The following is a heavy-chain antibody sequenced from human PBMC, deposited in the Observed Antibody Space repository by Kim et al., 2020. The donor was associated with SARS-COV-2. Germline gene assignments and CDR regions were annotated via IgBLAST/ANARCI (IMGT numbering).Heavy chain of an antibody. Sequence: GGSLRLSCASSGFTFSTYTVSWVRQAPGKGLEWVSAISPGGGTISYADSVKGRFTISRDNSKNTLYLQMNSLRAEDTALYYCAKGHSGSFGYFDLWGRGTLVTVSS. CDR2: ISPGGGTI. CDR1: GFTFSTYT. V-gene: IGHV3-23*01. D-gene: IGHD1-26*01. J-gene: IGHJ2*01. CDR3: AKGHSGSFGYFDL.